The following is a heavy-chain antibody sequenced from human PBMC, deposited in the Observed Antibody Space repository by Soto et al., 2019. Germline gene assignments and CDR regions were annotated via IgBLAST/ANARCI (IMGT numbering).Heavy chain of an antibody. J-gene: IGHJ4*02. D-gene: IGHD1-1*01. V-gene: IGHV3-30-3*01. CDR3: ASAVAGKVRSAWTWLDY. Sequence: QVQLVESGGGVVQPGRSLRLSCEASGFTFRDYAMHWVRQAPGKGLEWVAAIPSDGSAQHYADSVKGRFSISRDNSKNTLSLQMNSLRPEDAELYYFASAVAGKVRSAWTWLDYWGQGTLVTVSS. CDR1: GFTFRDYA. CDR2: IPSDGSAQ.